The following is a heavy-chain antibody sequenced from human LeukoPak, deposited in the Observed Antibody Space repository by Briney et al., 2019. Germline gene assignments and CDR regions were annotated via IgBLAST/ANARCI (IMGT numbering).Heavy chain of an antibody. CDR2: IYTSGTT. V-gene: IGHV4-4*07. J-gene: IGHJ6*03. CDR3: ARSPYSSGPYYYYYMDV. CDR1: GGSIRSYY. Sequence: SETLSLTCTVSGGSIRSYYWNWIRQPAGKGLEWIGHIYTSGTTNYNPSLKSRVTMSLDTSENQFSLKVSSVTAADTALYYCARSPYSSGPYYYYYMDVWGKGTTVTISS. D-gene: IGHD6-19*01.